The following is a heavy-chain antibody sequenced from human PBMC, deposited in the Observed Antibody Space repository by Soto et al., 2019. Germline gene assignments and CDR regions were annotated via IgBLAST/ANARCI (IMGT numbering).Heavy chain of an antibody. CDR2: ISGSGGST. J-gene: IGHJ6*02. Sequence: GSRIVSCAASGFTFSSYAMSRVRQAPGKGLEWVSAISGSGGSTYYADSVKGRFTISRDNSKNTLYLQMNSLRAEDTAVYYCATPFPVTPGADYYSYGMDVWGQGTKVTVSS. CDR3: ATPFPVTPGADYYSYGMDV. V-gene: IGHV3-23*01. CDR1: GFTFSSYA. D-gene: IGHD4-17*01.